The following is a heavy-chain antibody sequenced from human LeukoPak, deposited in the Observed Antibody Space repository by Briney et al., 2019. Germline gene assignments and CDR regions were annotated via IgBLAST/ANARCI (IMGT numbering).Heavy chain of an antibody. CDR1: GVSISTSTYY. CDR2: MFYRGST. V-gene: IGHV4-39*01. Sequence: PSETLSLTCTVSGVSISTSTYYWAWIRQPPGKGLEWIGSMFYRGSTYYNAPLKSRVTISVDTSKNQFSLNLSSVTASDTAIFYCARQGGWGGAASLIEYWGQGTLVTVSS. D-gene: IGHD1-26*01. CDR3: ARQGGWGGAASLIEY. J-gene: IGHJ4*02.